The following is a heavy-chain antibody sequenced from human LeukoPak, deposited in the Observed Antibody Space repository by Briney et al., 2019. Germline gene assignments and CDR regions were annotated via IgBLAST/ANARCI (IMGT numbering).Heavy chain of an antibody. V-gene: IGHV4-34*01. J-gene: IGHJ5*02. D-gene: IGHD2-2*01. CDR2: INHSGST. CDR1: GGSFSGYY. Sequence: PSETLSLTCAVYGGSFSGYYWSWIRQPPGKGLEWIGEINHSGSTNYNPSLKSRVTISVDTSKNQFSLKLSSVTAADTAVYYCARAIVVPAAKGCWFDPWGQGTLVTVSS. CDR3: ARAIVVPAAKGCWFDP.